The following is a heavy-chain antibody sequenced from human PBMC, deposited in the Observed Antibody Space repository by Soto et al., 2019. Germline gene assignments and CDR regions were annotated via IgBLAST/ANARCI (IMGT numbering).Heavy chain of an antibody. CDR1: GYTFTSYD. CDR2: MNPNSGNT. CDR3: AREWDIVATIYFDY. D-gene: IGHD5-12*01. J-gene: IGHJ4*02. Sequence: ASVKVSCKASGYTFTSYDINWVRQATGQGLEWMGWMNPNSGNTGYAQKFQGRVTMTRNTSISTAYMELSSLRSEDTAVYYCAREWDIVATIYFDYWGQGTLVTVSS. V-gene: IGHV1-8*01.